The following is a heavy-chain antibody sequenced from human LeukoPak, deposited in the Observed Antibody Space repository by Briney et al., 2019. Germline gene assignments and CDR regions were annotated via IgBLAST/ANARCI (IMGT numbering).Heavy chain of an antibody. CDR2: ISSSSSYI. J-gene: IGHJ6*04. D-gene: IGHD6-13*01. V-gene: IGHV3-21*01. CDR1: GFTFSSYS. CDR3: ARAYSSSWYNGMDV. Sequence: GGSLRLSCAASGFTFSSYSMNWVRQAPGKGLEWVSSISSSSSYIYYADSVKGRFTISGDNAKNSLYLQVNSLRPEDTAVYYCARAYSSSWYNGMDVWGKGTTVTVSS.